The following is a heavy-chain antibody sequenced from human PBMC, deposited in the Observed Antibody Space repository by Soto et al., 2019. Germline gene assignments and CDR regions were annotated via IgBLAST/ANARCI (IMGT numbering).Heavy chain of an antibody. D-gene: IGHD2-15*01. V-gene: IGHV2-5*05. CDR2: IYWDDDE. CDR1: GFSLSTSGVG. J-gene: IGHJ6*02. CDR3: VHKGGRGGGMDV. Sequence: QITLKESGPTLVKPTQTLTLTCTFSGFSLSTSGVGVTWIRQSPGKALEWLALIYWDDDERYGPSLRTRLTITKDTSKNQVVLTMSNMDPVDTATYYCVHKGGRGGGMDVWGQGTRVTVSS.